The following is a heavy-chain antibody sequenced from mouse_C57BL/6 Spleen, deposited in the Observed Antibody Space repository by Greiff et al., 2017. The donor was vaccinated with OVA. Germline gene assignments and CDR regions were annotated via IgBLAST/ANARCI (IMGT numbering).Heavy chain of an antibody. J-gene: IGHJ3*01. Sequence: EVQLQQSGPELVKPGDSVKISCKASGYTFTDYYMNWVKQSHGKSLEWIGDINPNNGGTSYNQKFKGKATLTVDKSSSTAYMELRSLTSGDSAVYYCARGRPYWGQGTLVTVSA. CDR3: ARGRPY. V-gene: IGHV1-26*01. CDR2: INPNNGGT. CDR1: GYTFTDYY.